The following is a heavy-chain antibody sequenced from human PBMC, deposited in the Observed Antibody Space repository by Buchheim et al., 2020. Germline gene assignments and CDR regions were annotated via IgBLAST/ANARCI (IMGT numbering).Heavy chain of an antibody. CDR2: LHYSGRT. CDR1: GGSISSGSYF. D-gene: IGHD2-15*01. J-gene: IGHJ6*02. V-gene: IGHV4-39*01. Sequence: QLLLQESGPGLVKPSETLSLTCIVSGGSISSGSYFWGWIRQPPGKGLEWIGTLHYSGRTYYNASLQSRVTISVDTSQNKFFLKLTSVSAADTAVYFCARMLVCSGRTCYHYYAMDVWGQGTT. CDR3: ARMLVCSGRTCYHYYAMDV.